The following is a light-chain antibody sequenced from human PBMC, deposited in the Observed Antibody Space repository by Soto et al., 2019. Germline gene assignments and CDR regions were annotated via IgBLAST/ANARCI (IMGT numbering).Light chain of an antibody. J-gene: IGKJ4*01. Sequence: EIVLTQSPGTLSLSPGERATLSCRASQTVNNNYLAWYQQKPGQAPRLLLFDASTRATGIPDRFSGSGSGTDFTLTISRLEPEDFATYYCLHHYTFPLAFGGGTKVEI. CDR1: QTVNNNY. CDR2: DAS. CDR3: LHHYTFPLA. V-gene: IGKV3-20*01.